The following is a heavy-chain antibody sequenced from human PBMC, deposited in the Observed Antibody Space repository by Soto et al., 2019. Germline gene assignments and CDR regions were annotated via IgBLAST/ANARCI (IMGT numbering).Heavy chain of an antibody. V-gene: IGHV3-74*01. CDR3: ARGPTGWLGYDS. CDR2: INSGASTT. J-gene: IGHJ4*02. D-gene: IGHD6-19*01. Sequence: EVQLVESGGGLVQPGGSLRLSCAASGFTFSSSWMHWVRQAPGKGLVWVSRINSGASTTNYADSVKGRFTISRDNAKNTLYLQMDSLTAEDTAVYYCARGPTGWLGYDSWGQGTLVTVSS. CDR1: GFTFSSSW.